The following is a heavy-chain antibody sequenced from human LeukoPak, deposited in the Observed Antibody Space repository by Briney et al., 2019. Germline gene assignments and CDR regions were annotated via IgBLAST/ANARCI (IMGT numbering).Heavy chain of an antibody. CDR1: GFTFSSSW. V-gene: IGHV3-7*04. J-gene: IGHJ6*02. Sequence: GGSLTLSCAASGFTFSSSWMKWVRQAPGKGLEWVANIKPDGSEKDYVDSLKGRFTISRDNAKNSLYLQVNSLRAEDTAVYYCARFGVPYGVDVWGQGTTVTVSS. CDR3: ARFGVPYGVDV. CDR2: IKPDGSEK. D-gene: IGHD3-16*01.